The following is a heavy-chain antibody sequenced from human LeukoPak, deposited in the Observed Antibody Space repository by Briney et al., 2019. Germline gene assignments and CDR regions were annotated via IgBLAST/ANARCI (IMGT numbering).Heavy chain of an antibody. Sequence: ASQTLSLTCTVSGGSISIRNYYWSWIRQPAGKGLEWIGRIYTSGSTNYNPSLKSRVTISVDTSKNQFSLKLSSVTAADAAVYYCARHRNGSNFGFDYWGQGTLVTVSS. CDR2: IYTSGST. V-gene: IGHV4-61*02. CDR1: GGSISIRNYY. CDR3: ARHRNGSNFGFDY. D-gene: IGHD4-23*01. J-gene: IGHJ4*02.